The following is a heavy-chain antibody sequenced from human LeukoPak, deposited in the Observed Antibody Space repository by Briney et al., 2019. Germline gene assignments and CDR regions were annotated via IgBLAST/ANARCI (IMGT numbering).Heavy chain of an antibody. V-gene: IGHV3-23*01. CDR3: ARSGMAPRYYFDY. CDR1: GFTFSSYA. CDR2: ISGSGGST. J-gene: IGHJ4*02. D-gene: IGHD5-24*01. Sequence: GGSLRLSCAASGFTFSSYAMSWVRQAPGKGLEWVSAISGSGGSTYYADSVKGRFTISRDNSKNTLYLQMNSLRAEDTAVYYCARSGMAPRYYFDYWGQGTLVTVSS.